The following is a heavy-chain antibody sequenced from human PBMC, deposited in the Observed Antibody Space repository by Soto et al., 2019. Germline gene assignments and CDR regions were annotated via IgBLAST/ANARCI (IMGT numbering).Heavy chain of an antibody. CDR2: IIPIFGTA. Sequence: ASVKVSCKASGGTFSSYAISWVRQAPGQGLEWMGGIIPIFGTANYAQKFQGRVTITADESTSTAYMELSSLRSEDTAVYYCASSPAALHYYYYGMDVWGQGTTVTSP. J-gene: IGHJ6*02. CDR3: ASSPAALHYYYYGMDV. D-gene: IGHD2-2*01. V-gene: IGHV1-69*13. CDR1: GGTFSSYA.